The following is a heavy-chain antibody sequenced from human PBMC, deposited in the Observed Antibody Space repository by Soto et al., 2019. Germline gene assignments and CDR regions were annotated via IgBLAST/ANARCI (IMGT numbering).Heavy chain of an antibody. Sequence: QVQLVESGGGVVQPGRSLRLSCAASGFTFSSYGMHWVRQAPDKGLEWVAVISYDGSNKYYADSVKGRFTISRDNSKNTLYLQMNSLRAEDTAVYYCAKEYSSGWYVGADYWGQGTLVTVSS. CDR3: AKEYSSGWYVGADY. J-gene: IGHJ4*02. V-gene: IGHV3-30*18. CDR1: GFTFSSYG. D-gene: IGHD6-19*01. CDR2: ISYDGSNK.